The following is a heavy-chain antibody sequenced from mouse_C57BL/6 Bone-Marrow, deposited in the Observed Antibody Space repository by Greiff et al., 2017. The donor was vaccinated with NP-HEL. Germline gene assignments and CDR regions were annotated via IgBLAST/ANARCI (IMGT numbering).Heavy chain of an antibody. CDR1: GFTFSSYT. Sequence: DVHLVESGGGLVKPGGSLKLSCAASGFTFSSYTMSWVRQTPEKRLEWVATISGGGGNTYYPDSVKGRFTISRDNAKNTLYLQMSSLRSEDTALYYCARHPGSSYRYFDVWGTGTTVTVSS. V-gene: IGHV5-9*01. J-gene: IGHJ1*03. D-gene: IGHD1-1*01. CDR2: ISGGGGNT. CDR3: ARHPGSSYRYFDV.